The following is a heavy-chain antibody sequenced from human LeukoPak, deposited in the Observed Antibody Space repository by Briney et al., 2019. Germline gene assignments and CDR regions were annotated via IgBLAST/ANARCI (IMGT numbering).Heavy chain of an antibody. CDR1: GGSIRRGGYS. CDR2: IYHSGST. Sequence: SETLSLTCAVSGGSIRRGGYSGSWIRQPPGKGLEWIGYIYHSGSTYYNPSLKSRVTLSVDRSKNQFSLKLSSVTAADTAVYYCARVSMVRGIDYWGQGTLVTVSS. D-gene: IGHD3-10*01. V-gene: IGHV4-30-2*01. J-gene: IGHJ4*02. CDR3: ARVSMVRGIDY.